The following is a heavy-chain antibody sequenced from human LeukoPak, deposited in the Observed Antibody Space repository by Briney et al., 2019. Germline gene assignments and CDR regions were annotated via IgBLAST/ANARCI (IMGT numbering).Heavy chain of an antibody. D-gene: IGHD4-17*01. CDR1: GASISSGGYS. CDR2: IYHSGST. Sequence: SETPSLTCAVSGASISSGGYSWSWFRQPPGKGLEWIVYIYHSGSTYYNPSLKSRVTISVDRSKNQFSLKLSSVTAADTAVYYCARGQWGLRYDYWGQGTLVTVSS. V-gene: IGHV4-30-2*01. CDR3: ARGQWGLRYDY. J-gene: IGHJ4*02.